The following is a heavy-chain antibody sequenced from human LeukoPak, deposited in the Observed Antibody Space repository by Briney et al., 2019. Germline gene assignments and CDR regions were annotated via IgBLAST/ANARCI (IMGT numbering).Heavy chain of an antibody. J-gene: IGHJ5*02. CDR2: IYHSGST. V-gene: IGHV4-4*02. CDR1: GGSISSSNW. D-gene: IGHD3-10*01. Sequence: SETLSLTCAVSGGSISSSNWWSWVRQPPGKGLEWIGEIYHSGSTNYNPSLKSRVTISVDKSKNQFSLKLSSVTAADTAVYYCARTYGSGSPPRFDPWGQGTLVIVSS. CDR3: ARTYGSGSPPRFDP.